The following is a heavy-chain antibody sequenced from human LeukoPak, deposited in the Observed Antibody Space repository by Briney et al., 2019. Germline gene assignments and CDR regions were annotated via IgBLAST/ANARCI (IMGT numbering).Heavy chain of an antibody. CDR2: IYTSGGT. D-gene: IGHD2-2*01. CDR1: GGSISSYY. V-gene: IGHV4-4*07. Sequence: SETLSLTCTVSGGSISSYYWSWIRQPAGKGLEWIGRIYTSGGTNYNPSLKSRVTMSVDTSKNQFSLKLSSVTAADTAVYYCASHAARYCSSTGCSPVNYFDYWGQGTLVTVSS. CDR3: ASHAARYCSSTGCSPVNYFDY. J-gene: IGHJ4*02.